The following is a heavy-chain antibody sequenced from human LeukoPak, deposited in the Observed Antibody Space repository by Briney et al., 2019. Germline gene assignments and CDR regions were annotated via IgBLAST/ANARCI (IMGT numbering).Heavy chain of an antibody. J-gene: IGHJ3*02. CDR3: VRGEWEPKASGLAFDI. CDR1: GFTFSSYS. V-gene: IGHV3-21*01. CDR2: ISSSGSYT. D-gene: IGHD1-26*01. Sequence: PGGSLRLSCAASGFTFSSYSMNWVRQAPGKGLEWVSSISSSGSYTFYVDSVRGRLTIPRDNAKNSLYLQMNSLRAEDTAVYYCVRGEWEPKASGLAFDIWGQGTMVTVSS.